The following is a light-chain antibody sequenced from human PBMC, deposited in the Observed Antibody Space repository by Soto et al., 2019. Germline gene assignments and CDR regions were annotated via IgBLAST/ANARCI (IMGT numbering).Light chain of an antibody. J-gene: IGLJ2*01. CDR2: EVS. CDR1: SSDVGSYNL. CDR3: QSYDSSNRDVV. Sequence: QSVLTQPASVSGSPGQSITISCTGTSSDVGSYNLVSWFQQHPGEAPKLIIYEVSDRPSGVSNRFSGSKSGNTASLTISGLQGSDEADYYCQSYDSSNRDVVFGGGTKLTVL. V-gene: IGLV2-23*02.